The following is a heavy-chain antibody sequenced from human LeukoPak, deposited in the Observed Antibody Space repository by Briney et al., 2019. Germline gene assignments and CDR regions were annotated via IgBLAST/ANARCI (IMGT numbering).Heavy chain of an antibody. Sequence: ASVKVSCKASGYTFTGYYMHWVRQAPGQGLEWMGRINPNSGGTNYAQKFQGRVTMTRDTSISTACMELSRLRSDDTAVYYCAREAGVYPVEWELYYFDYWGQGTLVTVSS. D-gene: IGHD1-26*01. CDR3: AREAGVYPVEWELYYFDY. V-gene: IGHV1-2*06. CDR1: GYTFTGYY. J-gene: IGHJ4*02. CDR2: INPNSGGT.